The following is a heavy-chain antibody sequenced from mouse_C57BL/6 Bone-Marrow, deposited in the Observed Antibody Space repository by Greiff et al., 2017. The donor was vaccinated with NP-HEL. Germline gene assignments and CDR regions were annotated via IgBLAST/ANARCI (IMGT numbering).Heavy chain of an antibody. J-gene: IGHJ1*03. CDR3: ARLGYFDV. V-gene: IGHV1-61*01. D-gene: IGHD3-3*01. CDR2: ISPSASET. CDR1: GYTFTSYW. Sequence: QVQLKQPGAELVRPGSSVKLSCKASGYTFTSYWMDWVKQRPGQGLEWIGNISPSASETHDNQKFKDKATLTVDKSSSTASMQLSSLTSEDSAVYYCARLGYFDVWGIGTTVTVSS.